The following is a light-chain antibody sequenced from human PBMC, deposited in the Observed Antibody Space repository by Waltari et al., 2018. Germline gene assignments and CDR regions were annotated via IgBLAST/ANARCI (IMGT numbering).Light chain of an antibody. J-gene: IGKJ1*01. V-gene: IGKV2-28*01. CDR3: MQALHTPT. Sequence: DIVRTQSPLSLPVTPGKPASISCRSSQSLLHSNGYNYLDWYLQKPGQSPQLLIYLGSNRASGVPDRFSGSGSGTDFTLKISRVEAEDVGVYYCMQALHTPTFGQGTKVEIK. CDR1: QSLLHSNGYNY. CDR2: LGS.